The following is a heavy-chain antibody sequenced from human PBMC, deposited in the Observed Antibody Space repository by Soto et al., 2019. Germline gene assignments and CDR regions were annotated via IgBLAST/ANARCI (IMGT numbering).Heavy chain of an antibody. CDR2: INAGNGNT. CDR3: ASDYGSNWRL. V-gene: IGHV1-3*01. CDR1: GFVSTNHN. J-gene: IGHJ4*02. Sequence: QAHLVQSGAEVKMPGDSVQVSCKASGFVSTNHNFHWVRQAPGQSLEWMGRINAGNGNTQYAQNFQGRVTFTSDPSATTAFMELTNLRLEDMAMYYCASDYGSNWRLWGQGTLVSVSS. D-gene: IGHD6-19*01.